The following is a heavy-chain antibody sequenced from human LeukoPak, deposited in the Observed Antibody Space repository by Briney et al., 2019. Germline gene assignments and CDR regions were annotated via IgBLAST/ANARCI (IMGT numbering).Heavy chain of an antibody. CDR2: ISGSGRST. Sequence: PGGSLRLSCAASGFTFSSYSMNWVRQAPGKGLEWVSAISGSGRSTYYADSVKGRFTLSRDNSKNTLYLQMNSLRAEDTAVYYCAKQVGRAWLRSEYYYYYMDVWGKGTTVTISS. CDR3: AKQVGRAWLRSEYYYYYMDV. V-gene: IGHV3-23*01. J-gene: IGHJ6*03. CDR1: GFTFSSYS. D-gene: IGHD5-12*01.